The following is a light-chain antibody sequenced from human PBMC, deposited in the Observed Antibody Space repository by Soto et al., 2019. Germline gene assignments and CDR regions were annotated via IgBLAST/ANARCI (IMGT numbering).Light chain of an antibody. CDR2: DAS. V-gene: IGKV3D-15*01. J-gene: IGKJ5*01. CDR3: QQYHKWPPIT. Sequence: IVLAQSPVTLSLSPGERATISCRASHSVANNYLAWYQQRPGQAPRLLIYDASNRATGIPARFSGSGSGTEFSLTISSLQSEDSAVYYCQQYHKWPPITFGQGTRLENK. CDR1: HSVANNY.